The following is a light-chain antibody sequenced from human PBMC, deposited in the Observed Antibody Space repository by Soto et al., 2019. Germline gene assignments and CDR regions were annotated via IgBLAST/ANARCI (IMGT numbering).Light chain of an antibody. Sequence: QSALTQPRSVSGSPGQSVTISCTGISSDVGGYNYVSWYQQHPGKAPKLMIYDVSKRPSGVPDRFSGSKSGNTASLTISGLQAEDEADYYCCSYAGSSSYVFGTGTKLTVL. J-gene: IGLJ1*01. CDR2: DVS. V-gene: IGLV2-11*01. CDR3: CSYAGSSSYV. CDR1: SSDVGGYNY.